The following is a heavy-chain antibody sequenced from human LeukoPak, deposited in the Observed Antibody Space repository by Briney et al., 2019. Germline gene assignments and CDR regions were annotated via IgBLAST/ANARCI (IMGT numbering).Heavy chain of an antibody. D-gene: IGHD1-26*01. CDR2: ISYDGSNK. V-gene: IGHV3-30*04. CDR1: GFTFSSYA. J-gene: IGHJ4*02. CDR3: AKDPGPELGGSRYYFDY. Sequence: GRSLRLSCAASGFTFSSYAMHWVRQAPGKGLEWVAVISYDGSNKYYADSVKGRFTISRDNSKNTLYLQMNSLRAEDTAVYYCAKDPGPELGGSRYYFDYWGQGTLVTVSS.